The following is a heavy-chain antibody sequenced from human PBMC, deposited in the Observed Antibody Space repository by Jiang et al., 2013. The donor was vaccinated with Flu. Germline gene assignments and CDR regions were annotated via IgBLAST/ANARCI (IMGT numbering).Heavy chain of an antibody. CDR1: GYTFTSYD. CDR3: ARVGTMVREVLVGMDV. Sequence: SGYTFTSYDINWVRQATGQGLEWMGWMNPNSGNTGYAQKFQGRVTMTRNTSISTAYMELSSLRSEDTAVYYCARVGTMVREVLVGMDVWGQGTTVTVSS. J-gene: IGHJ6*02. D-gene: IGHD3-10*01. V-gene: IGHV1-8*01. CDR2: MNPNSGNT.